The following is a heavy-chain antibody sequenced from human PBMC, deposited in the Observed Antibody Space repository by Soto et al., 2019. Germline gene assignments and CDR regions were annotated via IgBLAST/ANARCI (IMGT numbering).Heavy chain of an antibody. CDR2: FDPEDHET. D-gene: IGHD3-9*01. V-gene: IGHV1-24*01. CDR3: ATNVRDHDVLTGTSYYFAS. CDR1: GYTLRELS. J-gene: IGHJ4*02. Sequence: GASVKVSCKVSGYTLRELSMHWVRQTPGKGLEWMGGFDPEDHETFYTQEFQGRVAMTEDTSTETAHMELRSLRPEDTAIYYCATNVRDHDVLTGTSYYFASRGQGTLVTASS.